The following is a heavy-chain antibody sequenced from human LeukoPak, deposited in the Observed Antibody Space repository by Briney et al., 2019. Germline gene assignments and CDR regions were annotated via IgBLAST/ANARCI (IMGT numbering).Heavy chain of an antibody. CDR3: ARARHYYDSSGYCANFDY. Sequence: TSETLSLTCTVSGGSISSGGYYWRWIRQHPGKGLEWIGYIYYSGSTYYNPSLKSRVTISVDTSKNQFSLKLSSVTAADTAVYYCARARHYYDSSGYCANFDYWGQGTLVTVSS. J-gene: IGHJ4*02. V-gene: IGHV4-31*03. CDR1: GGSISSGGYY. D-gene: IGHD3-22*01. CDR2: IYYSGST.